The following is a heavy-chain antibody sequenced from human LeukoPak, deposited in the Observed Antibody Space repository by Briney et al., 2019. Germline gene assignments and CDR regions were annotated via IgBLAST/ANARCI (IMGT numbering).Heavy chain of an antibody. V-gene: IGHV3-48*01. CDR3: ARVYYHGMDV. J-gene: IGHJ6*02. CDR2: ITSSSNTI. CDR1: GFTFSTYS. Sequence: GGSLRLSCSASGFTFSTYSMNWVRQAPGKGLEWVSYITSSSNTIYYADSVKGRFTISRDNAKNSLYLRMNSLRAEDTAVYYCARVYYHGMDVWGQGTTVTVSS.